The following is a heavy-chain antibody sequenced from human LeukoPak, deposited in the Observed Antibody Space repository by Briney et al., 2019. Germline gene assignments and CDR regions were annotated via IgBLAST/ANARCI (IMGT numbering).Heavy chain of an antibody. CDR3: ARAHVDIVLMVYAVYYYMDV. CDR1: GGTFSSYA. J-gene: IGHJ6*03. Sequence: GASVKVSCKASGGTFSSYAISWVRQAPGQGLEWMGGIIPIFGTANYAQKFQGRVTMTTDTSTSTAYMELRSLRSDDTAVYYCARAHVDIVLMVYAVYYYMDVWGKGTTVTVSS. CDR2: IIPIFGTA. V-gene: IGHV1-69*05. D-gene: IGHD2-8*01.